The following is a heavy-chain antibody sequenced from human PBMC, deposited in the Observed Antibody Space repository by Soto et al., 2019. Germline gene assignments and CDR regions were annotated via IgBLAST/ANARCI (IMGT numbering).Heavy chain of an antibody. CDR2: VYYSGNT. J-gene: IGHJ6*03. CDR3: ARKGAAASYAHYYMDV. Sequence: QVQLQESGPGLVKPSETLSLTCTVSGGSISPYYWSWIRQPPGKGLEWIGYVYYSGNTNYNPSLESRGTISVDTSRNQFSLNLTSATAADTAVYYCARKGAAASYAHYYMDVWGRGTTVTVSS. CDR1: GGSISPYY. V-gene: IGHV4-59*01. D-gene: IGHD6-13*01.